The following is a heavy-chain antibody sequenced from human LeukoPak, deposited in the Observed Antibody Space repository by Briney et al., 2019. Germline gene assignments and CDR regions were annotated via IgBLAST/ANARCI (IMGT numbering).Heavy chain of an antibody. D-gene: IGHD6-19*01. CDR1: GYAFTSYG. CDR3: ARKDSSGWYRFDY. J-gene: IGHJ4*02. Sequence: ASVKVSCKASGYAFTSYGISWVRQAPGQGLEWMGWIITYNGHTNYAQKFQGRVTMTTDTSTSTGYMEMRSLRSDDTAVYYCARKDSSGWYRFDYWGQGTLVTVSS. V-gene: IGHV1-18*01. CDR2: IITYNGHT.